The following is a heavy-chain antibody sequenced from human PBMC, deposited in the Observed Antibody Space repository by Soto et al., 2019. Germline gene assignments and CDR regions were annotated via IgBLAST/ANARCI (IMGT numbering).Heavy chain of an antibody. CDR2: INGAGSST. Sequence: GGSLRLSCAASGFTFSDYWMHWVRQAPGKGLVWVSRINGAGSSTTYADSVKGRFTISRDSAKNTLFLQMNSLRAEDTAVYYCTRVRSGNFGAFDYWGQGALVTVSS. CDR1: GFTFSDYW. D-gene: IGHD3-9*01. CDR3: TRVRSGNFGAFDY. V-gene: IGHV3-74*01. J-gene: IGHJ4*02.